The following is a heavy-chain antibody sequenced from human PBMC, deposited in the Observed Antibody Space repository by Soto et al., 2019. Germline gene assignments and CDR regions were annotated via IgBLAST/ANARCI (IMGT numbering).Heavy chain of an antibody. Sequence: QLQLLESGSGLVKPSQTLSRTCSVSGGSINSGRSSWNWIRQPPGKVLEWIAYSSHSGRTYYTPSIKSRVTNSVHRSKNQFSLKLSSLTAADPAVYYCVRESTPSGPNGSETWGPGMLVTVSS. CDR3: VRESTPSGPNGSET. J-gene: IGHJ5*02. V-gene: IGHV4-30-2*01. D-gene: IGHD2-8*02. CDR2: SSHSGRT. CDR1: GGSINSGRSS.